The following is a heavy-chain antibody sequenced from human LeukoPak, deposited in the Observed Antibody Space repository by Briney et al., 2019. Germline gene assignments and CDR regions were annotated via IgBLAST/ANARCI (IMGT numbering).Heavy chain of an antibody. D-gene: IGHD3-9*01. V-gene: IGHV4-61*02. CDR3: RGAGYDILTGYQNSGLDWYFDL. CDR1: GGSISSGSYY. CDR2: IYTSGST. J-gene: IGHJ2*01. Sequence: SQTLSLTCTVSGGSISSGSYYWSWIRQPAGKGLEWIGRIYTSGSTNYNPSLKSRVTISVDTSKNQFSLKLSSVTAADTAVYYCRGAGYDILTGYQNSGLDWYFDLWGRGTLVTVSS.